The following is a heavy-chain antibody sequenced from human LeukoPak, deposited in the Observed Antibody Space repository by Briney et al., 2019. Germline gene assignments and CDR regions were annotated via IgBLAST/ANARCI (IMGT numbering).Heavy chain of an antibody. J-gene: IGHJ1*01. V-gene: IGHV4-30-4*01. CDR1: GGSISSGDYY. CDR3: ARGRSAYFQH. Sequence: SQTLSLTCTVSGGSISSGDYYWSWIRQPPGKGLERIGYIYSAGSTYYSPSLQSRLTISIDTSKNQFSLELRSVTSADTAVYYCARGRSAYFQHWGQGTLVTVSS. CDR2: IYSAGST.